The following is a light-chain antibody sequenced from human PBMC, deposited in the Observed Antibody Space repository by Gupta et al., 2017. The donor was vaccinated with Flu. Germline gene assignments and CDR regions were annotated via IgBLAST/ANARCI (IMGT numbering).Light chain of an antibody. Sequence: VTPGQPACECCRSSGSVLHGVGSTHLYWYLQKPGQSPQLLIHEVSNRSSGVPDRFSGSGSGTEFTLSISRVEAEDVGVYYCKQTVRLPYTFGQGTKLEIK. J-gene: IGKJ2*01. V-gene: IGKV2D-29*02. CDR2: EVS. CDR3: KQTVRLPYT. CDR1: GSVLHGVGSTH.